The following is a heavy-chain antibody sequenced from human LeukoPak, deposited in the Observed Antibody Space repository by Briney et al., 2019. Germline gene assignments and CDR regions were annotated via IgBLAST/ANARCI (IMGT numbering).Heavy chain of an antibody. J-gene: IGHJ5*02. Sequence: ASVKVSCKASGYTFTSYDINWVRQATGQGLERMGWMNPNSGNTGYAQKFQGRVTMTRNTSISTAYMELSSLRSEDTAVYYCVRGVITNWFDPWGQGTLVTVSS. D-gene: IGHD3-10*01. CDR3: VRGVITNWFDP. V-gene: IGHV1-8*01. CDR1: GYTFTSYD. CDR2: MNPNSGNT.